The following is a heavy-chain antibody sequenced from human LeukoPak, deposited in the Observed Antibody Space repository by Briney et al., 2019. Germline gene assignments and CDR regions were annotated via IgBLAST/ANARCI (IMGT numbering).Heavy chain of an antibody. Sequence: GGSLRLSCAASGFTFSSYWMSWVRQAPGKGLEWVANINQDGSEKYDVDSVRGRFTISRDNAKNSLYLQMNSLRAEDTAVYYCARDRGYSSSWFDPWGQGTLVTVSS. J-gene: IGHJ5*02. CDR3: ARDRGYSSSWFDP. V-gene: IGHV3-7*01. D-gene: IGHD6-13*01. CDR1: GFTFSSYW. CDR2: INQDGSEK.